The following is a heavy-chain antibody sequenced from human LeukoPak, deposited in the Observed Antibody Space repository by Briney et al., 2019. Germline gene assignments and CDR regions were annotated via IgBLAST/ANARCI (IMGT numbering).Heavy chain of an antibody. D-gene: IGHD6-25*01. V-gene: IGHV3-33*01. CDR3: ARGAACEVDY. CDR2: IWYDGSNK. J-gene: IGHJ4*02. CDR1: GFTFSSYG. Sequence: PGRSLRLSCAASGFTFSSYGMHWVRQAPGKGLEWVAVIWYDGSNKYYADSVKGRFTISRDNSKNTLYLQMNSLRAKDTAVYYCARGAACEVDYWGQGTLVTVSS.